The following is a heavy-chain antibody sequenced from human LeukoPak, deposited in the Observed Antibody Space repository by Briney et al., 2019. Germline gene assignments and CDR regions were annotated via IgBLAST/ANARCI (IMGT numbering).Heavy chain of an antibody. CDR3: ARAYCGGDCYPLFDY. CDR2: ISAYNGNT. V-gene: IGHV1-18*01. J-gene: IGHJ4*02. CDR1: GYTFTSYG. Sequence: ASVKVSWKASGYTFTSYGISWVRQAPGQGLEWMGWISAYNGNTNYAQKLQGRVTMTTDTSTSTAYMELRSLRSDDTAVYYCARAYCGGDCYPLFDYWGQGTLVTVSS. D-gene: IGHD2-21*01.